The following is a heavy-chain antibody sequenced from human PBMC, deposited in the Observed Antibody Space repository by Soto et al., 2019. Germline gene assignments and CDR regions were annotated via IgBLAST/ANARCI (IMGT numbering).Heavy chain of an antibody. J-gene: IGHJ4*02. CDR1: GFTFSSYA. V-gene: IGHV3-64D*06. Sequence: GSLRLSSLAPGFTFSSYAMPLVRPAPGKGLEYVSSISTNGGSTHYADSVKGRFTISRDNSKNTQYLQMSSLRADDTAVYYCVKGEYYYDSSGYYPFDYWGQGTLVTVSS. D-gene: IGHD3-22*01. CDR2: ISTNGGST. CDR3: VKGEYYYDSSGYYPFDY.